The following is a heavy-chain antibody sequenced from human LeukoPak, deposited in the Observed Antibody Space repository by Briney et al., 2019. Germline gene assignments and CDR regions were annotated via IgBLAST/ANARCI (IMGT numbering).Heavy chain of an antibody. CDR2: IYYSGST. CDR1: GGSISSYY. J-gene: IGHJ4*02. V-gene: IGHV4-59*08. Sequence: SETLSLTCTVSGGSISSYYWSWIRQPPGKGLEWIGYIYYSGSTNYNPSLKSRVTISVDTSKSQFSLKLSSVTAADTAVYYCARLGITMVRGVKYFDYWGQGTLVTVSS. CDR3: ARLGITMVRGVKYFDY. D-gene: IGHD3-10*01.